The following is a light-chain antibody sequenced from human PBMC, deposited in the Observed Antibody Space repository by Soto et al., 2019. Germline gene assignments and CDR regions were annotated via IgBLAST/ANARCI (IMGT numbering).Light chain of an antibody. J-gene: IGKJ1*01. V-gene: IGKV1-27*01. CDR2: AAS. Sequence: DIQMTQSPSSLSASVGDRVTITCRASQGISNYVAWYQQRPGEVPHLLIYAASTLQSGVPSRFSGSGSGTDFALTISSLQPEDVATYYCQRYNSAPRTFGQGTKVEIK. CDR1: QGISNY. CDR3: QRYNSAPRT.